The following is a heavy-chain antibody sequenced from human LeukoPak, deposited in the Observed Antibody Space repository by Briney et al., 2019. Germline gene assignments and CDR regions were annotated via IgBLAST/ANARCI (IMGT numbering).Heavy chain of an antibody. CDR2: NYSGGST. D-gene: IGHD2-2*01. CDR1: GFTVSSNY. J-gene: IGHJ3*02. Sequence: GGSLRLSCPASGFTVSSNYMSWVRQAPGKGLEWVSVNYSGGSTYYADSVNGRFTISRDNSKNTLYLQMNSLRAEDPAVYYCARNRIRYCSSSSCNDAFDIWGQGTMVTVSS. CDR3: ARNRIRYCSSSSCNDAFDI. V-gene: IGHV3-66*01.